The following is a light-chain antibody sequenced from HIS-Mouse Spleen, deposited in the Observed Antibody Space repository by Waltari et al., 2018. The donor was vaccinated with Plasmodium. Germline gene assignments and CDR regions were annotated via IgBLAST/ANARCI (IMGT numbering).Light chain of an antibody. CDR3: QQYQSTPPYT. CDR1: PSVLYSSNNKNY. J-gene: IGKJ2*01. Sequence: DIVMTPSPNSLAVSLGERAPIHCKSNPSVLYSSNNKNYLAWYKQKPGQPPKLLIYLAATRESGGPDRFRGSGSGTESKLTISSRKAEDVAVDYCQQYQSTPPYTFGQGTKLEIK. CDR2: LAA. V-gene: IGKV4-1*01.